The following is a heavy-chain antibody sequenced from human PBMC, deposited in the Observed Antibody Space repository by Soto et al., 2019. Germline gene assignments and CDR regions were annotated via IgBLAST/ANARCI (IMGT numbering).Heavy chain of an antibody. J-gene: IGHJ4*02. CDR3: ARDSYYHSSSGYYVFDY. Sequence: GGSLRLSCAASGFTFSRYWMGWVRQAPGKGLEWVAIMNQGGSETYYAESVRGRFTISRDNAKNSLYLQMNTLRAEDTAVYYCARDSYYHSSSGYYVFDYWGQGTLVTVSS. CDR2: MNQGGSET. V-gene: IGHV3-7*01. D-gene: IGHD3-22*01. CDR1: GFTFSRYW.